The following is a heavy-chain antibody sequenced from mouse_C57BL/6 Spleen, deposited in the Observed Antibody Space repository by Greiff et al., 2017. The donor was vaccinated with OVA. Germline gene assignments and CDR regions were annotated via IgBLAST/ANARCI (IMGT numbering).Heavy chain of an antibody. CDR1: GYTFTDYE. V-gene: IGHV1-15*01. CDR3: TSYGNPFDY. J-gene: IGHJ2*01. Sequence: VQLMESGAELVRPGASVTLSCKASGYTFTDYEMHWVKQTPVHGLEWIGAIDPETGGTAYNQKFKGKAILTADKSSSTAYMELRSLTSEDSAVYYCTSYGNPFDYWGQGTTLTVSS. CDR2: IDPETGGT. D-gene: IGHD2-1*01.